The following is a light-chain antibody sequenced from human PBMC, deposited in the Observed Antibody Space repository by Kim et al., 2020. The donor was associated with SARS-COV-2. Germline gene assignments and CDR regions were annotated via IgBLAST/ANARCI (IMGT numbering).Light chain of an antibody. J-gene: IGLJ1*01. V-gene: IGLV3-21*01. CDR2: YDR. CDR3: QVWDSNSGQGV. Sequence: PGKTSMIICGGDDIENKNVNWYQKRPCQAPLLVMRYDRDRPSWIPERFSGSNSGNTATLTISRVEAGDEADYYCQVWDSNSGQGVFGTGTKFTVL. CDR1: DIENKN.